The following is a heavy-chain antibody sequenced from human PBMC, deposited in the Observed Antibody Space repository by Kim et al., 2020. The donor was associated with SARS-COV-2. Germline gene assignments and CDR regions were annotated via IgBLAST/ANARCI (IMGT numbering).Heavy chain of an antibody. CDR1: GASISSYY. V-gene: IGHV4-59*01. Sequence: SETLSLTCSVSGASISSYYWSWIRQPPGKGLEWIGYIYYNGSTNSNPSLKSRVTISVDTPKTHFYLKLKSVTGADTAVYYGATTLGWFGATVGWFDAWG. J-gene: IGHJ5*01. D-gene: IGHD3-10*01. CDR3: ATTLGWFGATVGWFDA. CDR2: IYYNGST.